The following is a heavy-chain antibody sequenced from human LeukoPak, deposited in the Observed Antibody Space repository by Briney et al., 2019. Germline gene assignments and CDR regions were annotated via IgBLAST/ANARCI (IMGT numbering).Heavy chain of an antibody. J-gene: IGHJ4*02. CDR1: GIAFSTYR. CDR2: ISTDGRTT. D-gene: IGHD4-11*01. V-gene: IGHV3-74*01. CDR3: ATESDYRVVY. Sequence: PGGSLRLSCAASGIAFSTYRMHWVRQAPGKGLVSVSRISTDGRTTNYADSVQGRFTISRDNAKNSLYLQMNSLRAEDTAVYYCATESDYRVVYWGQGTLVTVSS.